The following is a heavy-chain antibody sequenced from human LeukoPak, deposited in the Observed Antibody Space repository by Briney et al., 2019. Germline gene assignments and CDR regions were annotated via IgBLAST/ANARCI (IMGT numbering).Heavy chain of an antibody. CDR2: IYYNGGT. D-gene: IGHD2-21*01. CDR3: GRVVPTGRAFDN. Sequence: SETLSLTCSVSGGSLNFQYWTWIRQPPGKGLEYIGDIYYNGGTAYAPSLKSRVTMSLDTTKNQVFLRLDSVTAADTAVYFCGRVVPTGRAFDNWGHGTMVTVSS. V-gene: IGHV4-59*11. J-gene: IGHJ3*02. CDR1: GGSLNFQY.